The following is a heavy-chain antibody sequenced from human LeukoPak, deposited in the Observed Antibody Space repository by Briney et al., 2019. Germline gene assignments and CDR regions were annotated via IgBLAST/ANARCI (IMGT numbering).Heavy chain of an antibody. CDR1: GGSFSGYY. Sequence: PSETLSLTCAVYGGSFSGYYWSWIRQPPGKGLEWIGEINHSGSTNYNPPLKSRVTISVDTSKNQFSLKLSSVTAADTAVYYCASHTGYCTNGVCYTPRNWFDPWGQGTLVTVSS. J-gene: IGHJ5*02. CDR2: INHSGST. V-gene: IGHV4-34*01. CDR3: ASHTGYCTNGVCYTPRNWFDP. D-gene: IGHD2-8*01.